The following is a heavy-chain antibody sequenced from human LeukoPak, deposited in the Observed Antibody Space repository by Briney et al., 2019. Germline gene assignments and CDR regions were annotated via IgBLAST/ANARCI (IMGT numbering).Heavy chain of an antibody. CDR3: ARELKVGNTGYYFDY. CDR2: IYYSGGT. Sequence: PSETLSLTCTVSSGSISDYYWSWIRQPPGKGLEWIGYIYYSGGTNYNPSLKSRVTILVDMSKNQFSLKMSSVTAADTAVYYCARELKVGNTGYYFDYWGQGTLVTVSS. V-gene: IGHV4-59*01. CDR1: SGSISDYY. D-gene: IGHD2/OR15-2a*01. J-gene: IGHJ4*02.